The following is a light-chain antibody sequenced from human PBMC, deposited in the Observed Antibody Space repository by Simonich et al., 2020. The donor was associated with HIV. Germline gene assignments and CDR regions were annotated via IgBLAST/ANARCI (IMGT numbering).Light chain of an antibody. J-gene: IGLJ3*02. CDR3: SSYTSISTWV. CDR2: DVT. V-gene: IGLV2-14*01. Sequence: QSALTQPASVSGSPGQSITISCTGTSSDVGGYSYVSWYQQHPGKAPKLMIYDVTKRPSGVSNRFSASKSGNTASLTISGLQADDEADYYCSSYTSISTWVFGEGTKLTVL. CDR1: SSDVGGYSY.